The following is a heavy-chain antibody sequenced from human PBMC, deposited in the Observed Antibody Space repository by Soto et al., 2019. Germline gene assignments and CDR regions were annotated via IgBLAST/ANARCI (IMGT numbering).Heavy chain of an antibody. CDR2: IYYIGRV. J-gene: IGHJ4*02. CDR1: GGTIAPYY. V-gene: IGHV4-59*01. Sequence: SETLSLTCTVSGGTIAPYYWSWIRQTPGKGLEWIGFIYYIGRVNYNPSLKSRVSFSVDTSKNQFSLILSSLTAADTAVYYCARYFCTSGTCYLFDYWGQGTQVTVSS. D-gene: IGHD2-15*01. CDR3: ARYFCTSGTCYLFDY.